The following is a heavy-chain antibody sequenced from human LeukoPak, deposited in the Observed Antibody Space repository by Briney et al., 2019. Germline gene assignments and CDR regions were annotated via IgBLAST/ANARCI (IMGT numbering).Heavy chain of an antibody. V-gene: IGHV4-59*08. CDR1: GGSISSYY. D-gene: IGHD2-2*01. J-gene: IGHJ3*02. Sequence: SETLSLTCTVSGGSISSYYWTWIRQPPGKGLEWIGYIFYSGGSNYNPSLKSRVTISVDTSKNHFSLKLSSVTAADTAVYYCGRLGSTFDIWGQGTMVTVSS. CDR3: GRLGSTFDI. CDR2: IFYSGGS.